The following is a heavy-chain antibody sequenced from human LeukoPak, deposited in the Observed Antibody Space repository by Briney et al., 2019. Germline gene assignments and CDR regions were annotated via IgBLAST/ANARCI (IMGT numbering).Heavy chain of an antibody. D-gene: IGHD4-23*01. J-gene: IGHJ2*01. CDR2: IYYSGST. CDR1: GGSISSYY. CDR3: ARPYYGGNPWNFDL. Sequence: PSETLSLTCTVSGGSISSYYWSWIRQPPGKGLEWIGYIYYSGSTNYNPSLKSRVTISVDTSKNQFSLKLSSVTAADTAVYYCARPYYGGNPWNFDLWGRGTLVTVSS. V-gene: IGHV4-59*08.